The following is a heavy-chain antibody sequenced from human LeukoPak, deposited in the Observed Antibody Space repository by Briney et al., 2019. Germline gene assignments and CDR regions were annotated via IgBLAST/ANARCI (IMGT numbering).Heavy chain of an antibody. D-gene: IGHD4-11*01. Sequence: ASVKVSFKASGYTFTSYDINWVRQATAQGLEWMGWMNPNSGNTGYAQKFQGRVTMTRNTSISTAYMELSSLRSEDTAVYYCARVYDYSNGIDYWGQGTLVTVSS. CDR3: ARVYDYSNGIDY. CDR1: GYTFTSYD. V-gene: IGHV1-8*01. CDR2: MNPNSGNT. J-gene: IGHJ4*02.